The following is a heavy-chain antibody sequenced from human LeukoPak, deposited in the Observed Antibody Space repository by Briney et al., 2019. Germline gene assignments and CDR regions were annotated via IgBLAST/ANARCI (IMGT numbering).Heavy chain of an antibody. CDR2: ISYDGSNK. Sequence: GGSLRLSCAASGFTFSSYGMPWVRQAPGKGLEWVAVISYDGSNKYYGDSVKGRFTISRDNSKNTLYLQMNSLRAEDTALYYCAKVHLTYYYDSSGYGFQDFWGQGTLVTVSS. CDR1: GFTFSSYG. V-gene: IGHV3-30*18. J-gene: IGHJ4*02. CDR3: AKVHLTYYYDSSGYGFQDF. D-gene: IGHD3-22*01.